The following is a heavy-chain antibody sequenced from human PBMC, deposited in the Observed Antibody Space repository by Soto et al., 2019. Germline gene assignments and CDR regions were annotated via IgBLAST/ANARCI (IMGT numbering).Heavy chain of an antibody. Sequence: GGSLRLSCAASGFTFSSYAMHWVRQAPGKGLEWVAVISYDGSNKYYADSVKGRFTISRDNSKNTLYLQMNSLRAEDTAVYYCARDSGGVYYDSTWPYYYYGMDVWGQGTTVTVSS. D-gene: IGHD3-22*01. CDR3: ARDSGGVYYDSTWPYYYYGMDV. CDR1: GFTFSSYA. CDR2: ISYDGSNK. V-gene: IGHV3-30-3*01. J-gene: IGHJ6*02.